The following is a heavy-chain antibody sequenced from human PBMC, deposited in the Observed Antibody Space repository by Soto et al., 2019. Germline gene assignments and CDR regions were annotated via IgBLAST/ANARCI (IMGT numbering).Heavy chain of an antibody. CDR1: GYSFTSLD. V-gene: IGHV1-8*01. CDR3: ARGVSEGVDY. CDR2: MQPSTGRT. Sequence: ASVKVSCKASGYSFTSLDINWVRQTAGQGLEWMGWMQPSTGRTGYAQKFQGRVTMTRDTSINTAYMELTTLTSDDTAFYYCARGVSEGVDYWGQGTLVTVSS. D-gene: IGHD6-19*01. J-gene: IGHJ4*02.